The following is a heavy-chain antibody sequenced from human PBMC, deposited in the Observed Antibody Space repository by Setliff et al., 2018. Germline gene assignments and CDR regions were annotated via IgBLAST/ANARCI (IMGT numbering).Heavy chain of an antibody. D-gene: IGHD3-10*01. CDR1: GGTFSSSG. CDR3: GRRQPVDYGLNSRYKNWFDY. J-gene: IGHJ5*01. Sequence: SVKVSCKSSGGTFSSSGITWVRQAPGQGLQWLGRFIPILGATNYAQKFQGRVTMTADTSTTTAYMELTSLRSDDTAIYYCGRRQPVDYGLNSRYKNWFDYWGQGTLVTVSS. V-gene: IGHV1-69*06. CDR2: FIPILGAT.